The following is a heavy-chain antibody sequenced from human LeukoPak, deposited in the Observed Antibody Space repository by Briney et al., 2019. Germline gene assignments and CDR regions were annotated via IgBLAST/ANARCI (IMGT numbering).Heavy chain of an antibody. V-gene: IGHV4-59*08. CDR3: ARHVRFWSGYFDY. Sequence: PSETLSLTCTVSGGSISSYYWSWIRQPPGKGLEWIGYIYYSGSTNYNPSLKSRVTISVDTSKNQFSLKLSSVTVADTAVYYCARHVRFWSGYFDYWGQGTLVTVSS. D-gene: IGHD3-3*01. J-gene: IGHJ4*02. CDR2: IYYSGST. CDR1: GGSISSYY.